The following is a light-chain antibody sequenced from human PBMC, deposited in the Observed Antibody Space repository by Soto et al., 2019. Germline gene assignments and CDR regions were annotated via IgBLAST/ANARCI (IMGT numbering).Light chain of an antibody. CDR3: KKYNNWHTT. CDR2: GEY. J-gene: IGKJ1*01. CDR1: QSVSSN. V-gene: IGKV3-15*01. Sequence: ELLTTHSPATLSVSPVAIATLSCRASQSVSSNLAWYQQKHGQAPRLIIYGEYTRATGIKDRFSGSGSGKEFTITISSMQSEDFEVYYCKKYNNWHTTFGKGPKVDLK.